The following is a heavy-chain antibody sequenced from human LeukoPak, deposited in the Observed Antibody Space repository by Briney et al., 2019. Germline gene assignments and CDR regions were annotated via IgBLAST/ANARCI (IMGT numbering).Heavy chain of an antibody. D-gene: IGHD3-9*01. CDR1: GFTFSSYS. Sequence: PGGSLRLSCAASGFTFSSYSMNWVRXAXXXXXEXVSSISSSPTYIYYADSVRGRFTISRDNAKNSLYLQMNSLRAEDTAVYYCARELTGSPPDYWGQGTLVTVSS. J-gene: IGHJ4*02. CDR3: ARELTGSPPDY. V-gene: IGHV3-21*01. CDR2: ISSSPTYI.